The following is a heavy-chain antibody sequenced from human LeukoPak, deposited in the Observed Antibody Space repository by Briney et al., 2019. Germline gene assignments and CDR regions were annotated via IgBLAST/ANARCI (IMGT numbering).Heavy chain of an antibody. Sequence: ASVKVSCKASGYTFTSYGISWVRQAPGQRLEWMGWINAGNGNTKYSQKFQGRVTITRDTSASTAYMELSSLRSEDTAVYYCARRSSSWTVDYWGQGTLVTVSS. J-gene: IGHJ4*02. CDR1: GYTFTSYG. V-gene: IGHV1-3*01. CDR2: INAGNGNT. CDR3: ARRSSSWTVDY. D-gene: IGHD6-13*01.